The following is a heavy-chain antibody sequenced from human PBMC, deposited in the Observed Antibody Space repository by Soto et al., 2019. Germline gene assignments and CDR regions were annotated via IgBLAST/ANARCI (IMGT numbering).Heavy chain of an antibody. J-gene: IGHJ6*02. V-gene: IGHV1-46*01. Sequence: GASVKVSCKASGYTFTSYYMHWVRQAPGQGLEWMGIINPSGGSTSYAQKFQGRVTMTRDTSTSTVYMELSSLRSEDTAVYYCAREIRAEWFSSYYYGMDVWGQGTTVTVSS. CDR3: AREIRAEWFSSYYYGMDV. CDR1: GYTFTSYY. CDR2: INPSGGST. D-gene: IGHD3-3*01.